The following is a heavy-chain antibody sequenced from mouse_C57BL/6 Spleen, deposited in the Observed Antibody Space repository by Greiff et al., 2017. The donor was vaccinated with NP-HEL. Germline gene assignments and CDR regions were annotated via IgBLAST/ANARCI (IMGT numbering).Heavy chain of an antibody. D-gene: IGHD2-4*01. CDR3: ADSIYYDYEGGFAY. V-gene: IGHV1-26*01. J-gene: IGHJ3*01. Sequence: VQLQQSGPELVKPGASVKISCKASGYTFTDYYMNWVKQSHGKSLEWIGDINPNNGGTSYNQKFKGKATLTVDKSSSTAYMELRSLTSEDSAVHYCADSIYYDYEGGFAYWGQGTLVTVSA. CDR1: GYTFTDYY. CDR2: INPNNGGT.